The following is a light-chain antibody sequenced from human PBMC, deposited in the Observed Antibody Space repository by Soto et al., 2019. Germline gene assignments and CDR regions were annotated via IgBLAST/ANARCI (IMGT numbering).Light chain of an antibody. Sequence: QSALTQPASVSGSPGQWITISCTGTSSDVGGYNYVSWYQQHPGKAPKLMIYEVSNRPSGVSNRFSCSKSGTSASLTISGLQAEDEADYYCSSYTTSSTVVFGGGTKVTVL. CDR2: EVS. CDR3: SSYTTSSTVV. J-gene: IGLJ2*01. CDR1: SSDVGGYNY. V-gene: IGLV2-14*01.